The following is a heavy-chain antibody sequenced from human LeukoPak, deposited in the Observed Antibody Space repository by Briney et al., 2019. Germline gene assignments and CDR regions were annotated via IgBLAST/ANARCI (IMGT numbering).Heavy chain of an antibody. CDR3: ARESVQLWLYVFDY. CDR2: IKQDGSEK. J-gene: IGHJ4*02. CDR1: GFTFSGYW. V-gene: IGHV3-7*05. D-gene: IGHD5-18*01. Sequence: PGGSLRLSCAASGFTFSGYWMSWVRQAPGKGLEWVANIKQDGSEKSYVDYVKGRFTISRDNAKNSLYLQMSSLRVEDTAVYYCARESVQLWLYVFDYWGQGSLVTVSS.